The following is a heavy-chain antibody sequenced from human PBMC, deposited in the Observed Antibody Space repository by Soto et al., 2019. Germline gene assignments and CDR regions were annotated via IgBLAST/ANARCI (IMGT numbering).Heavy chain of an antibody. Sequence: EVQLLESGGGLVQPGGSLRLSCAASGFTFSSYAMSWVRQAPGKGLEWVSAISGSGGSTYFADSVKGRFTISRDNSKNTLYLQMNSLRAEDTAVYYCAKGLGGSWIYNWFDPWGQGTLVTVSS. CDR1: GFTFSSYA. CDR3: AKGLGGSWIYNWFDP. CDR2: ISGSGGST. J-gene: IGHJ5*02. V-gene: IGHV3-23*01. D-gene: IGHD2-15*01.